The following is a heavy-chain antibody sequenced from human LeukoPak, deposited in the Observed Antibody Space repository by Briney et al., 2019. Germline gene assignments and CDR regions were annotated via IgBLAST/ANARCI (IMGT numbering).Heavy chain of an antibody. D-gene: IGHD3-3*01. J-gene: IGHJ5*02. CDR2: IYYSGST. CDR1: GGSISSYY. Sequence: PSETLSLTCTVSGGSISSYYWSWIRQPPGKGLEWIGYIYYSGSTNYNPSLKGRVTISVDTSKNQFSLKLSSVTAADTAVYYCARHWAYYDFWSGYYASEYNWFDPWGQGTLVTVSS. V-gene: IGHV4-59*08. CDR3: ARHWAYYDFWSGYYASEYNWFDP.